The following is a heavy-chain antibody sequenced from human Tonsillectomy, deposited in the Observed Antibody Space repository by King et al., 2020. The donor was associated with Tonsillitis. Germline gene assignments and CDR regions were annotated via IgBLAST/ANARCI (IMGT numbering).Heavy chain of an antibody. CDR3: ASPAPFCDSSGYNNEGIYAFVI. CDR1: GGTFSSYA. D-gene: IGHD3-22*01. V-gene: IGHV1-69*09. CDR2: IIPILGIA. Sequence: VQLVQSGAEVKRPGSSVKVSCKASGGTFSSYAISWVRQAPGQGLEWMGRIIPILGIANYAQKFQGRVTITADKSTSTDYMELSGLRSEETAVYYCASPAPFCDSSGYNNEGIYAFVIWGQGTMVTVSS. J-gene: IGHJ3*02.